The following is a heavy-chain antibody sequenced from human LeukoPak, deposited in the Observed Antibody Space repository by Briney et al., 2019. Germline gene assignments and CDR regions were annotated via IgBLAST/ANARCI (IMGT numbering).Heavy chain of an antibody. CDR2: ITPILGLI. V-gene: IGHV1-69*04. CDR1: GGTFSNYA. J-gene: IGHJ5*02. D-gene: IGHD2-15*01. CDR3: ARGGYCSGGSCYENWFDP. Sequence: GSSVKVSCKASGGTFSNYAINWVRQAPGQGLEWMGRITPILGLINYAQKFQGRVTITADKSTSTAYMELSSLRSEDTAVYYCARGGYCSGGSCYENWFDPWGQGTLVTVSS.